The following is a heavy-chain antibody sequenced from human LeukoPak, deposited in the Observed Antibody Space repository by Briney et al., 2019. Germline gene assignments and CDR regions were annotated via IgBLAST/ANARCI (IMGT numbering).Heavy chain of an antibody. V-gene: IGHV4-34*01. Sequence: PSETLSLTCAVYGGSFSGYYWSWIRQPPGKGLEWIGEVSQSGSTNYNPSLKSRVTISLDTSKNQFSLKLSSVTAADTAVYYCAREGYNWNDEWAQREYFDYWGQGTLVTVSS. D-gene: IGHD1-1*01. CDR2: VSQSGST. CDR3: AREGYNWNDEWAQREYFDY. CDR1: GGSFSGYY. J-gene: IGHJ4*02.